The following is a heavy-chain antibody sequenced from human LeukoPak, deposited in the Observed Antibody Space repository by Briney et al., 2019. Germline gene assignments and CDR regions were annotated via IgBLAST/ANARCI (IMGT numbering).Heavy chain of an antibody. CDR3: ARPVTGTYAPLEY. CDR1: GFPVSDNY. D-gene: IGHD1-1*01. CDR2: IYSDGTT. J-gene: IGHJ4*02. Sequence: GGSLRLSCAASGFPVSDNYMSWVRQAPGKGLEWVSIIYSDGTTYYADSVKGRFTISRDNSKNSLYLQMNSLRAEDTAVYYCARPVTGTYAPLEYWGQGTLVTVSS. V-gene: IGHV3-66*01.